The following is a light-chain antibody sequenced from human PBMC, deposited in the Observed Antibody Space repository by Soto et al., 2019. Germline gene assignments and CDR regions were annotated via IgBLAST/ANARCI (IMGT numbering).Light chain of an antibody. Sequence: IQMTQSPSAMSASVGDRVTITCRARQRARTYVAWFQQKTGKVPKRLIYDASNLKTGVSSRFSGSRSGTDFTFTISSLQPEDTATYYCQQYDNLPLTLHGGTKVDIK. CDR1: QRARTY. V-gene: IGKV1-33*01. CDR3: QQYDNLPLT. J-gene: IGKJ4*01. CDR2: DAS.